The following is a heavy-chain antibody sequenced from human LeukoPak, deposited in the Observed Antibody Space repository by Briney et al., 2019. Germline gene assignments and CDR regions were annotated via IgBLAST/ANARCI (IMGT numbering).Heavy chain of an antibody. Sequence: GGSLRLSCAASGFTLNTYVMNWVRQAPGKGLEWVSTISGTGGNTYYADSVKGRFTISRDNSNDTLYLQMSSLRAEDTAVYYCARDGGRYYDRSGYYWGYYFDSWGRGILVTVST. CDR3: ARDGGRYYDRSGYYWGYYFDS. CDR1: GFTLNTYV. D-gene: IGHD3-22*01. V-gene: IGHV3-23*01. CDR2: ISGTGGNT. J-gene: IGHJ4*02.